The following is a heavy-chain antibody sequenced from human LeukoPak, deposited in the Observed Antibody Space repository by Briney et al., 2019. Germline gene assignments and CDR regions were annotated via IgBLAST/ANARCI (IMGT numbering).Heavy chain of an antibody. D-gene: IGHD5-12*01. CDR3: ARAGGYAAWFDP. J-gene: IGHJ5*02. CDR1: GGSFSGYY. V-gene: IGHV4-34*01. CDR2: INHSGST. Sequence: SETLSLTCAVYGGSFSGYYWSWIRKPPGKGLEWIGEINHSGSTNYNPSLKSRVTISVDTSKNQFSLKLSSVTAADTAVYYCARAGGYAAWFDPWGQGTLVTVSS.